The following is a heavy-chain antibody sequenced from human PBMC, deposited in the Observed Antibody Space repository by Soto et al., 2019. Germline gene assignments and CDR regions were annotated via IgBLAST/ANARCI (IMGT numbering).Heavy chain of an antibody. D-gene: IGHD1-7*01. J-gene: IGHJ6*02. CDR2: ISSSSSYT. CDR1: GFTFSDYH. CDR3: ARDPHNWNYVEYYGMDV. Sequence: GGSLRLSCAASGFTFSDYHMSWIRQAPGKGLEWVSYISSSSSYTNYADSVKGRFTISRDNAKNSLYLQMNSLRAEDTAVYYCARDPHNWNYVEYYGMDVWGQGTTVTVSS. V-gene: IGHV3-11*06.